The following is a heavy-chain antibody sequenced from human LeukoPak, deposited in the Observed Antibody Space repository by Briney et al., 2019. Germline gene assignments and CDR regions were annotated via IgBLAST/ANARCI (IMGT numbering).Heavy chain of an antibody. D-gene: IGHD1-1*01. J-gene: IGHJ2*01. CDR3: AEWNSVYWYFDL. V-gene: IGHV3-23*01. CDR1: GFTFSSYA. Sequence: PGGSLRLSCAASGFTFSSYAMSWVRQVPGKGREWVSSISGSGGSTYYADSVKGRFTISRDNSKNTLYLQMNSLRAEDTALYYCAEWNSVYWYFDLWGRGTLVTVSS. CDR2: ISGSGGST.